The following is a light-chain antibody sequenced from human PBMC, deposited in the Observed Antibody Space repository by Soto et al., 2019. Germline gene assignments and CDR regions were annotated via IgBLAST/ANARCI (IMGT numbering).Light chain of an antibody. CDR2: GAS. Sequence: EIVLTQSPGTLSLSPGEGATLSCRASQSISSNFLAWYQQKRGQAPRLLIHGASNRATGIPDRFSGSGSGTDFTLTITILEPEDFAVYYGKQYDGSHRTFGQRTKVEVK. J-gene: IGKJ1*01. CDR3: KQYDGSHRT. V-gene: IGKV3-20*01. CDR1: QSISSNF.